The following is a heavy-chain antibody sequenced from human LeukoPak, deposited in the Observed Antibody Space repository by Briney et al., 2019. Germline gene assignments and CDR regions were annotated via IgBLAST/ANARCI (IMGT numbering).Heavy chain of an antibody. Sequence: ASVKVSCKASGYTFTGYYMHWVRQAPGQGLEWMGRINPNSGGTNYAQKFQGRVTMTRDTSISTAYMELSRLRSDDTAVYYCARTLSSGWTHFDYWGQGTLVTVSS. CDR1: GYTFTGYY. CDR3: ARTLSSGWTHFDY. CDR2: INPNSGGT. D-gene: IGHD6-19*01. J-gene: IGHJ4*02. V-gene: IGHV1-2*06.